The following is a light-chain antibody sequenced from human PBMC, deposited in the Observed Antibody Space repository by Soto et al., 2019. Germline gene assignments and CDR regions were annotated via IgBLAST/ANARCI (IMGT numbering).Light chain of an antibody. V-gene: IGKV3D-15*01. J-gene: IGKJ4*01. CDR2: AAS. CDR3: QQYNNWPPLT. Sequence: EIVLTQSPATLSVSPGERATLSCRASQSVSSSHLAWYQHKPGQAPRLLIYAASSRATGIPDRFSGSGSGTEFTLTISSLQSEDFAVYYCQQYNNWPPLTFGGGTKVDIK. CDR1: QSVSSSH.